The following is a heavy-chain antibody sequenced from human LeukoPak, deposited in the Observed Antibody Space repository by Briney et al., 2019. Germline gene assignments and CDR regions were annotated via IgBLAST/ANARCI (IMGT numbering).Heavy chain of an antibody. J-gene: IGHJ6*02. CDR3: ARDYYDSSGYYYYGMDV. CDR2: IYYSGST. D-gene: IGHD3-22*01. Sequence: SETLSLTCTVSGGSISSSSYYWGWIRQPPGKGLEWIGSIYYSGSTNYNPSLKSRVTISVDTSKNQFSLKLSSVTAADTAVYYCARDYYDSSGYYYYGMDVWGQGTTVTVSS. V-gene: IGHV4-39*07. CDR1: GGSISSSSYY.